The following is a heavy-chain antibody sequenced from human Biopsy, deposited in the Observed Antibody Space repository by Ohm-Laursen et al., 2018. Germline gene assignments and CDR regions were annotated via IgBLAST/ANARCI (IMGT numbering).Heavy chain of an antibody. J-gene: IGHJ6*02. CDR2: IYYDGIT. V-gene: IGHV4-59*04. CDR3: ARVAGGYAYYYGMDV. Sequence: GTLSLTCIVSGDSISSYYWSWIRQPPGKGLEWIGNIYYDGITYYNPSLKSRVAMSVDTSKNQFSLRLTSVTAADTAVYYCARVAGGYAYYYGMDVWGQGTTVIVSS. D-gene: IGHD5-12*01. CDR1: GDSISSYY.